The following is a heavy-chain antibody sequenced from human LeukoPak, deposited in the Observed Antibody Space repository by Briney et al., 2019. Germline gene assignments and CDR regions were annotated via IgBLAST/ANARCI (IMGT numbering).Heavy chain of an antibody. V-gene: IGHV4-59*12. Sequence: SETLSLTCTVSGRSISSSYWSWMRQPPGKGLEWIGYIYYSGSTYYNPSLKSRVTISVDTSKNQFSLKLSSVTAADTAVYYCATFGRYCSSTSCYAGANFDYWGQGTLVTVSS. CDR3: ATFGRYCSSTSCYAGANFDY. CDR1: GRSISSSY. D-gene: IGHD2-2*01. J-gene: IGHJ4*02. CDR2: IYYSGST.